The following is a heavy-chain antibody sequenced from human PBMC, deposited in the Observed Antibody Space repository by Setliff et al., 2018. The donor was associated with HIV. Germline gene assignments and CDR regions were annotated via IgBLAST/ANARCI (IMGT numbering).Heavy chain of an antibody. CDR1: GGSTRTSGYY. Sequence: SETLSLTCTVSGGSTRTSGYYWGWIRQPPGKGREWIGSIYSSGSTYYNPSLKSRVSISVDTSKNQFSLKLISVTAADTAVYYCARELRRFDTSDTAPHNWFDPWGQGTLVTVSS. D-gene: IGHD3-22*01. V-gene: IGHV4-39*07. CDR3: ARELRRFDTSDTAPHNWFDP. CDR2: IYSSGST. J-gene: IGHJ5*02.